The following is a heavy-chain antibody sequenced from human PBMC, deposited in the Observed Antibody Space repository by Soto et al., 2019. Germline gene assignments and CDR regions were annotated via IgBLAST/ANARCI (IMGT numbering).Heavy chain of an antibody. V-gene: IGHV1-2*02. CDR3: AGNVYCSSTSCYGMDV. J-gene: IGHJ6*02. D-gene: IGHD2-2*01. Sequence: ASVKVSCKASGYTFTGYYMHWVRQAPGQGLEWMGWINPNSGGTNYAQKFQGRVTMTRDTSISTAYMELSRLRSDDTAVYYCAGNVYCSSTSCYGMDVWGQGTTVTVSS. CDR1: GYTFTGYY. CDR2: INPNSGGT.